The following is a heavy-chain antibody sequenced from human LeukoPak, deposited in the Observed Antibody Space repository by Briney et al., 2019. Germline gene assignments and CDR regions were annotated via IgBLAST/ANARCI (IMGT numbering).Heavy chain of an antibody. CDR2: IYHSGST. V-gene: IGHV4-31*03. D-gene: IGHD2-2*01. Sequence: SETLSLTCTVSGGSISSGGYYWSWIRQHPGKGLEWIGYIYHSGSTYYNPSLKSRVTISVDTPKNQFSLKLSSVTAADTAVYYCARTYGYCSSTSCYFDAFDIWGQGTMVTVSS. CDR3: ARTYGYCSSTSCYFDAFDI. J-gene: IGHJ3*02. CDR1: GGSISSGGYY.